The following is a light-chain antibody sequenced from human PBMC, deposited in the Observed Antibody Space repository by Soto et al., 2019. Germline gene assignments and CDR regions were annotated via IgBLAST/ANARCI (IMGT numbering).Light chain of an antibody. CDR1: QSVLYSSNNKNY. Sequence: DIVMTQSPDSLAVSLGERATINCKSSQSVLYSSNNKNYLAWYQQKPGQPPKLLIYWASTRESGVPDRVSGSGSGTDFTLTISSLQAEDVAVYYCQQYYSTPFTFGPGTKGISN. CDR2: WAS. J-gene: IGKJ3*01. V-gene: IGKV4-1*01. CDR3: QQYYSTPFT.